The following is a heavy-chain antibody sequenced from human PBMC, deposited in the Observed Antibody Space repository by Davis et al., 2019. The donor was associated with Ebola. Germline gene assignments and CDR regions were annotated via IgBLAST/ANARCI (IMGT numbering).Heavy chain of an antibody. CDR3: TRHHITMVQGVTYYFDY. CDR2: IRSKANSYAT. Sequence: GESLKISCAASGFTFSGSAMHWVRQASGKGLEWVGRIRSKANSYATAYAASVKGRFTISRDDSKNTAYLQMNSLKTEDTAVYYCTRHHITMVQGVTYYFDYWGQGTLVTVSS. D-gene: IGHD3-10*01. V-gene: IGHV3-73*01. J-gene: IGHJ4*02. CDR1: GFTFSGSA.